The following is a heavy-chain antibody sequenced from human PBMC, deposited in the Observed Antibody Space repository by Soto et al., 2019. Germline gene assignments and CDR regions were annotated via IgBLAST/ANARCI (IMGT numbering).Heavy chain of an antibody. CDR2: INNDGSDT. J-gene: IGHJ5*02. CDR1: GFTFSSYW. Sequence: QPVGSLRLSCAASGFTFSSYWMHWVRQAPGKGLVWVSRINNDGSDTTYADSVKGRFTISRDNAKNTVYLQMNSLRAEDTAVYYCVRDKPHNWFDPWGQGTPVTVSS. CDR3: VRDKPHNWFDP. V-gene: IGHV3-74*01.